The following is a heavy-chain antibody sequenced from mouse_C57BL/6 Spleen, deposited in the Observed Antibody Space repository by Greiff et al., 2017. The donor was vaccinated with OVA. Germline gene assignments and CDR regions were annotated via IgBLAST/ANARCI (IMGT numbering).Heavy chain of an antibody. CDR2: INPNNGGT. CDR1: GYTFTDYN. J-gene: IGHJ3*01. V-gene: IGHV1-22*01. CDR3: AREEYPAWFAY. D-gene: IGHD5-1*01. Sequence: EVQLQQSGPELVKPGASVKMSCKASGYTFTDYNMHWVKQSPGKSLEWIGYINPNNGGTSYNQKFKGKATLTVNKSSSTAYMELRSLTSEDSAVYYCAREEYPAWFAYWGQGTLVTVSA.